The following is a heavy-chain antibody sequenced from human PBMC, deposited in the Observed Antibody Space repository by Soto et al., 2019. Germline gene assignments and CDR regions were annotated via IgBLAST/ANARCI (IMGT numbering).Heavy chain of an antibody. D-gene: IGHD6-6*01. J-gene: IGHJ3*02. V-gene: IGHV1-69*08. CDR3: ARDLRFTIEYSSSSGAFDI. CDR1: GGTFSRYT. CDR2: IIPILGIA. Sequence: QVQLVQSGAEVKKPASSVKVSCKASGGTFSRYTISWVRQAPGQGQEWMGRIIPILGIANYAQKFQGRVTITADNSTSTAYMELSSLRSEDTAVYYCARDLRFTIEYSSSSGAFDIWGQGTMVTVSS.